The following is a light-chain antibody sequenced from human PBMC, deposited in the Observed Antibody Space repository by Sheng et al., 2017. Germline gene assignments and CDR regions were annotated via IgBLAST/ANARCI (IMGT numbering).Light chain of an antibody. CDR1: QSISNSS. CDR3: QKRDDWPLT. J-gene: IGKJ4*01. V-gene: IGKV3D-20*02. CDR2: GAS. Sequence: EIVLTQSPGTLSLSPGERAALSCRPSQSISNSSLAWYQQKPGQAPRLLIYGASNRAIGRPDRFSGSGSGRDFTLTISSLEPDDFGLYYCQKRDDWPLTFGGGTKVEIK.